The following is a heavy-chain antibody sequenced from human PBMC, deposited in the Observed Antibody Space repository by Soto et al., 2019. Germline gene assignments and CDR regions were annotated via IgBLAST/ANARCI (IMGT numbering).Heavy chain of an antibody. CDR1: GGTFSSHS. Sequence: QVQLVQSGAEVRKPGSSVKVSCKASGGTFSSHSFSWLRQAPGQGLEWMGGIVPHSGTSNYAQKFQDRLTLRANESTSTAYMELSTLTSEDTAVYYCARDGSGSPYYFDHWGQGTQVTVSS. D-gene: IGHD1-26*01. CDR3: ARDGSGSPYYFDH. J-gene: IGHJ4*02. V-gene: IGHV1-69*01. CDR2: IVPHSGTS.